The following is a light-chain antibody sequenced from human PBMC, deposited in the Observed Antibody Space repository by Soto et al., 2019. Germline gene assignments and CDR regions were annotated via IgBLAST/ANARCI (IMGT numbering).Light chain of an antibody. Sequence: QPVLTQSSSASASLGSSVKLTCTLSSGHSSYIIAWHQQQPGKAPRYLMKLEGSGSYNKGSGVPDRFSGSSSGADRYLTISNLQFEDEADYYCETWGSNTYVVFGGGTKLTVL. CDR1: SGHSSYI. V-gene: IGLV4-60*02. CDR3: ETWGSNTYVV. J-gene: IGLJ2*01. CDR2: LEGSGSY.